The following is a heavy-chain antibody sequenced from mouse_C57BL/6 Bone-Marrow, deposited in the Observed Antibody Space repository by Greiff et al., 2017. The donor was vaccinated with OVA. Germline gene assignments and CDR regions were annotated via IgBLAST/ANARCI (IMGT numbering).Heavy chain of an antibody. D-gene: IGHD1-1*01. V-gene: IGHV5-6*01. CDR1: GFTFSSYG. J-gene: IGHJ4*01. CDR3: ARNYGSLDYAMDY. CDR2: LSSGGSYT. Sequence: EVQRVESGGDLVKPGGSLKLSCAASGFTFSSYGMSWVRQTPDNRLAWVATLSSGGSYTYYPDRVKGRFIISTANAKNTLYLQRSSLKAEDTAMYYCARNYGSLDYAMDYWGQGTSVTVSS.